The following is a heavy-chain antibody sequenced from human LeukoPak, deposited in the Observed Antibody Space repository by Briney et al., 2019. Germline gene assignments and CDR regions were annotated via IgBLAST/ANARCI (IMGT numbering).Heavy chain of an antibody. CDR2: ISISGTKT. D-gene: IGHD4-17*01. CDR3: ANEIRPNDY. J-gene: IGHJ4*02. V-gene: IGHV3-23*01. CDR1: EFDFSTHA. Sequence: GGSLRLSCAASEFDFSTHAMTWVRQAPGKGLEWVSAISISGTKTYYVDSVKGRFTISRDNSKNTLYLQMYSLRAEDTAVYYCANEIRPNDYWGQGTLVTVSS.